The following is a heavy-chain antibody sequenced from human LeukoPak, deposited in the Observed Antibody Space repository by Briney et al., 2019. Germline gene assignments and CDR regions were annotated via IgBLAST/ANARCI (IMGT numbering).Heavy chain of an antibody. CDR2: IYYSGST. V-gene: IGHV4-39*01. D-gene: IGHD4/OR15-4a*01. CDR3: ARRPGEYGGNDFDY. CDR1: GGSISSRSDY. Sequence: PSETLSLTCTVSGGSISSRSDYWGWIRQPPGKGLEWIGSIYYSGSTHYNPSLKSRVTISVDTSKNQFPLKLSSVTAADTAVYYCARRPGEYGGNDFDYWGQGTLDTVSS. J-gene: IGHJ4*02.